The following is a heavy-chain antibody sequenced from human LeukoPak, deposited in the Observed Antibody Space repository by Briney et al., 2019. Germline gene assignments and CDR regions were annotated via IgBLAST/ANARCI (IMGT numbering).Heavy chain of an antibody. CDR1: GYTFTGYY. CDR2: INPNSGGT. Sequence: ASVKVSCKASGYTFTGYYMHWVRQAPGQGLEWMGWINPNSGGTNYAQKFQGRVTMTRDTSISTAYMELSRLRSDDTAVYYCARDLPTTIFRVVSNWFDPWGQGTLVTVSS. V-gene: IGHV1-2*02. CDR3: ARDLPTTIFRVVSNWFDP. D-gene: IGHD3-3*01. J-gene: IGHJ5*02.